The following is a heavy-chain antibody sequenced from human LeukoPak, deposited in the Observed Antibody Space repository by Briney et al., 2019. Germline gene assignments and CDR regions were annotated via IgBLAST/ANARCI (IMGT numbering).Heavy chain of an antibody. CDR3: AKERVGTSCSGCYMDV. CDR1: GFTFSTYA. Sequence: GGSLRLSCAASGFTFSTYAMTWVREAPGKGLEWDSSSGDSTYYADSVKGRFTISRDNSKNTLYLQMNSLRAEDTAIYYCAKERVGTSCSGCYMDVWGKGTTVTVSS. V-gene: IGHV3-23*01. J-gene: IGHJ6*03. D-gene: IGHD2-2*01. CDR2: SGDST.